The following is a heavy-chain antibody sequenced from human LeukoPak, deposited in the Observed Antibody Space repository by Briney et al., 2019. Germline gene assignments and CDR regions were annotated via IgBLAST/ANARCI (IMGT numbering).Heavy chain of an antibody. CDR3: ARMVFDSSGHYYFDH. CDR2: IGTAGDT. Sequence: PGGSLRLSRAASGFTLRSYDMQWVRQSMEKGLEWVAAIGTAGDTYYPGSAKGRFSVSRENAKNSLYLHMNSLRAGDTAVYYCARMVFDSSGHYYFDHWGQGTLVTVSS. J-gene: IGHJ4*02. D-gene: IGHD3-22*01. V-gene: IGHV3-13*01. CDR1: GFTLRSYD.